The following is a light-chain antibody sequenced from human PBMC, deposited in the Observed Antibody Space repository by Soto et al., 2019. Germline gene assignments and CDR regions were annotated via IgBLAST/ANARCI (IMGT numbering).Light chain of an antibody. CDR1: QSVSSY. J-gene: IGKJ5*01. CDR3: QQYGSSIT. V-gene: IGKV3-11*01. Sequence: EIVLIQSPATPSLSPGERATPSGRASQSVSSYLAWYQQKPGQSPRLLIYDASNRATGIPARFSGSGSGTDFTLTISRLESEDFTVYYCQQYGSSITFGPGTRLDIK. CDR2: DAS.